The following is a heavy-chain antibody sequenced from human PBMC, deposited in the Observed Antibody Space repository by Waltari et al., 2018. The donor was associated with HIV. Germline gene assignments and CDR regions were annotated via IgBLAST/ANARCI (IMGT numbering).Heavy chain of an antibody. D-gene: IGHD6-13*01. CDR2: IHSSGGT. Sequence: EVQLVESGGGLIQPGGSLRLSCAASGFPVSRVYMSWVRQAPGKGLGWVSVIHSSGGTNYADSVKGRFTISRDNSKNTLYLQMNSLGAEDTAVYYCARDTTVVGTRYFDYWGRGTLVTVSS. CDR1: GFPVSRVY. V-gene: IGHV3-53*01. J-gene: IGHJ4*02. CDR3: ARDTTVVGTRYFDY.